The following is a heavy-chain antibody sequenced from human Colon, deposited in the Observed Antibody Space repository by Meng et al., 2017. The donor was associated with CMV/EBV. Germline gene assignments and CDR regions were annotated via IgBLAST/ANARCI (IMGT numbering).Heavy chain of an antibody. D-gene: IGHD3-3*01. CDR1: GFTFSSYA. CDR2: ISYDGSNK. CDR3: ARRITIFGVVPGDAFDI. J-gene: IGHJ3*02. Sequence: GESLKISCAASGFTFSSYAMHWVRQAPGKGLKWVAVISYDGSNKYYADSVKGRFTISRDNSKNTLYLQMNSLRAEDTAVYYCARRITIFGVVPGDAFDIWGQGTMVTVSS. V-gene: IGHV3-30-3*01.